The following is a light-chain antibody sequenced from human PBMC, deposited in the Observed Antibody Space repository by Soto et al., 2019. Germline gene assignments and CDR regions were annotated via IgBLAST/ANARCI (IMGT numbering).Light chain of an antibody. CDR3: SAHTTSSTLV. V-gene: IGLV2-14*01. J-gene: IGLJ2*01. CDR1: SSDVGGYNY. CDR2: DVT. Sequence: QSALTQPASVSGSPGQSITISCTGTSSDVGGYNYVSWYQQHPGKAPKLMIYDVTDRPSGISNRFSSSKSGYTASLTISGLQAEDEADYYCSAHTTSSTLVFGGGTKLTVL.